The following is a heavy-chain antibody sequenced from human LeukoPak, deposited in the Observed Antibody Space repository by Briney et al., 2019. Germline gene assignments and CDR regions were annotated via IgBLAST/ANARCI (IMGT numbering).Heavy chain of an antibody. V-gene: IGHV3-23*01. D-gene: IGHD5-12*01. CDR1: GFTFSTYA. CDR3: AKGVLRSSPDY. CDR2: IRGSGGSNT. Sequence: GGSLRLSCAASGFTFSTYAMSWVRQAPGKGLEWVSTIRGSGGSNTYYVDSVQGRFTISRDNSKNTLYLQMNTLRAEDTAVYYCAKGVLRSSPDYWGQGTLVTVSS. J-gene: IGHJ4*02.